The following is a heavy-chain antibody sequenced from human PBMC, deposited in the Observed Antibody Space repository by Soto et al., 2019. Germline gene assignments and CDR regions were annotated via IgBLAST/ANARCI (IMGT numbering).Heavy chain of an antibody. D-gene: IGHD2-2*01. V-gene: IGHV3-48*01. Sequence: PGGSLRLSCVGSGFTFSTYSMNWVRQAPGRGLEWISYIDSSSSTTYYADSVKGRFTISRDNAKNSLYLQMDSLRPEDTAVYYCATQPTTADIDSWFDPWGQGTLVTVSS. J-gene: IGHJ5*02. CDR1: GFTFSTYS. CDR2: IDSSSSTT. CDR3: ATQPTTADIDSWFDP.